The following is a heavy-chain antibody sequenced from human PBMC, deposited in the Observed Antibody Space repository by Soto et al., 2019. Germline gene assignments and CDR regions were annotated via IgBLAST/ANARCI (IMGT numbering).Heavy chain of an antibody. J-gene: IGHJ1*01. CDR3: AAPYYFNH. V-gene: IGHV3-21*06. CDR1: GFMFSAYT. CDR2: ISADRSYI. Sequence: GGSLRLSCAASGFMFSAYTMNWVRQAPGQGLERLSSISADRSYIYYADSLRGRFTVSRDNARNSLYLQIDSLGVDDTAVDYGAAPYYFNHWSAGTLVT. D-gene: IGHD3-16*01.